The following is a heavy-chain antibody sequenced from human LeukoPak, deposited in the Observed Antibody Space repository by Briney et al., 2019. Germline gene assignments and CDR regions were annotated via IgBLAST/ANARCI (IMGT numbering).Heavy chain of an antibody. CDR2: IKQDASEK. V-gene: IGHV3-7*01. J-gene: IGHJ6*02. D-gene: IGHD7-27*01. CDR3: ARESGLDI. CDR1: GFTFSYSW. Sequence: GGSLRHSCAASGFTFSYSWMSWVRQAPGKGLEWVANIKQDASEKYYADSVKGRFTISRDNAKNSLYLEMNSLRDEDTAVYYCARESGLDIWGQGTTVTVS.